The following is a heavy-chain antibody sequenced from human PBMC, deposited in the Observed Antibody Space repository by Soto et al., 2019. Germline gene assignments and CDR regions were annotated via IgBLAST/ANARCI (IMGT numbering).Heavy chain of an antibody. J-gene: IGHJ4*02. CDR3: ARANRGTDPGEFFFLDY. Sequence: EVQLVESGGGLVQPGGSLRLSCAASGFTFSSYWMSWVRQAPGKGLEWVANIKQDGSEKYYVDSVKGRFSISRENAKNSLYLKMNSLRAEDTAVYYCARANRGTDPGEFFFLDYWGQGTLVTVSS. V-gene: IGHV3-7*01. CDR2: IKQDGSEK. CDR1: GFTFSSYW. D-gene: IGHD3-10*01.